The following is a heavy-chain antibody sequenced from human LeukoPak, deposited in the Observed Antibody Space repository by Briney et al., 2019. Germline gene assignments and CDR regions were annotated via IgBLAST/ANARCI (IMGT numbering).Heavy chain of an antibody. V-gene: IGHV1-18*01. CDR3: ARGYCSSTSCDLFDY. Sequence: GASVKVSCKASGYTFTSYGISWVRQAPGQGLEWMGWISAYNGNTNYAQKLQGRVTMTTDTSTSTAYMEPRSLRSDDTAVYYCARGYCSSTSCDLFDYWGQGTLVTVSS. D-gene: IGHD2-2*01. J-gene: IGHJ4*02. CDR1: GYTFTSYG. CDR2: ISAYNGNT.